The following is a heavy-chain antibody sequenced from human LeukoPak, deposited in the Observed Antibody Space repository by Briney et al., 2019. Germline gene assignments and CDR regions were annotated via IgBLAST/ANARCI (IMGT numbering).Heavy chain of an antibody. V-gene: IGHV4-59*01. D-gene: IGHD6-6*01. J-gene: IGHJ3*02. Sequence: PSETLSLTCTISGGSISSYYWSWIRQPPGKGLEWIGYIYYSGSTNYNPSLKSRVTIPVDTSKNQFSLKLSSVTAADTAVYYCARSVPQPIAARPSYAFDIWGQGTMVTVSS. CDR3: ARSVPQPIAARPSYAFDI. CDR2: IYYSGST. CDR1: GGSISSYY.